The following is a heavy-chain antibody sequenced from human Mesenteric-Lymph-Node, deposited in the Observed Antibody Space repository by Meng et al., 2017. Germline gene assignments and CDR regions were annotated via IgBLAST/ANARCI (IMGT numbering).Heavy chain of an antibody. Sequence: GESLKISCAASGFTFSSYGVNWVRQAPGKGLEWVSSIGRSSSNIYYADSVKGRFTISRDNAKNSLYLQMNSLRAEDTAVYYCAKDRYDYVWGSYRFDYWGQGDRVTGFS. V-gene: IGHV3-21*04. J-gene: IGHJ4*02. CDR3: AKDRYDYVWGSYRFDY. D-gene: IGHD3-16*02. CDR2: IGRSSSNI. CDR1: GFTFSSYG.